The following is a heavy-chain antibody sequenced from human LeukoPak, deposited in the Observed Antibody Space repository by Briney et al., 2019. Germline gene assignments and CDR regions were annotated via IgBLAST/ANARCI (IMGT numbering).Heavy chain of an antibody. CDR2: IKSKTDGGTT. D-gene: IGHD3-3*01. J-gene: IGHJ6*02. CDR1: GFTFSNAW. CDR3: TILYDFWSGSGMDV. V-gene: IGHV3-15*01. Sequence: GGSLRLSCAASGFTFSNAWMSWVRQAPGKGLEWVGRIKSKTDGGTTDYAAPVKGRFTISRDDSKNTLYLQMNSLKTEDTAVYYSTILYDFWSGSGMDVWGQGTTVTVSS.